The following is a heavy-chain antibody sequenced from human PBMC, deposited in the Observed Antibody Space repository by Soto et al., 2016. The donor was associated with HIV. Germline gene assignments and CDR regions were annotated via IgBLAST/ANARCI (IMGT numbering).Heavy chain of an antibody. CDR1: GFTFSSYD. Sequence: EVQLVESGGGLVQPGGSLRLSCAASGFTFSSYDMHWVRQATGKGLEWVSAIGTAGDTCYPGSVKGRFTISRENAKNSLYLQMNSLRAGDTAVYYCARGAKYGSGSYSPFDYWGQGTLVTVSS. D-gene: IGHD3-10*01. J-gene: IGHJ4*02. CDR3: ARGAKYGSGSYSPFDY. V-gene: IGHV3-13*04. CDR2: IGTAGDT.